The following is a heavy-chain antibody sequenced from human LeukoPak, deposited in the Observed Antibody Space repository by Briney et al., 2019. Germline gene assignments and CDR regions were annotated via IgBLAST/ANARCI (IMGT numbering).Heavy chain of an antibody. J-gene: IGHJ6*02. V-gene: IGHV3-30*04. CDR3: ARADCSSTSCLYYYYYGMDV. CDR2: ISYDGSNK. CDR1: GFTFSSYA. Sequence: GGSLRLSCAASGFTFSSYAMHWVRQAPGKGLEWVAVISYDGSNKYYADSVKGRFTISRDNSKNTLYLQMNSLRAEDTAVYYCARADCSSTSCLYYYYYGMDVWGQGTTVTVSS. D-gene: IGHD2-2*01.